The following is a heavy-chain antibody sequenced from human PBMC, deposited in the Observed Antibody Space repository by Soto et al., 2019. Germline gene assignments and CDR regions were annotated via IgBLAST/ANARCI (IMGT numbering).Heavy chain of an antibody. Sequence: ASVKVSCKASGYTFTGYYMHWVRQAPGQGPEWMGWINPNSGGTNYAQKFQGRVTMTRDTSISTAYMELSRLRSDDTAVYYCARAPLTIFGVVTGVDYWGQGTLVTVSS. CDR3: ARAPLTIFGVVTGVDY. CDR1: GYTFTGYY. D-gene: IGHD3-3*01. CDR2: INPNSGGT. V-gene: IGHV1-2*02. J-gene: IGHJ4*02.